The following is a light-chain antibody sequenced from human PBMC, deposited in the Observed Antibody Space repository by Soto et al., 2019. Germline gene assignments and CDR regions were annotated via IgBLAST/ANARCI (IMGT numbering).Light chain of an antibody. CDR2: GAS. Sequence: EIVLTQSPGTLSLSPGERATLSCRASQSVSSSYLAWYQQKPGQAPRLLIYGASSSATGMPDRFSGRGSGTEFTLNISRLDPEDFAVSYCQQYCIAITFGQGTRLEIK. V-gene: IGKV3-20*01. CDR3: QQYCIAIT. CDR1: QSVSSSY. J-gene: IGKJ5*01.